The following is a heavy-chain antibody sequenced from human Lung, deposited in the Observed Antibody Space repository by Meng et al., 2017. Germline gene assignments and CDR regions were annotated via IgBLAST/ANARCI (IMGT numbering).Heavy chain of an antibody. CDR3: TRDHSTADVTVWWFDP. D-gene: IGHD4-17*01. V-gene: IGHV1-46*01. J-gene: IGHJ5*02. CDR2: INPSDGYT. Sequence: QVQLVPSGAEVKNPGASVKGSCKASGYTFTREWMHWVRQAPGKGLEWMGIINPSDGYTMYEQKFQDRITITGDTSTGTVYMELSGLRSEDTAVYYCTRDHSTADVTVWWFDPWGQGTLVTVSS. CDR1: GYTFTREW.